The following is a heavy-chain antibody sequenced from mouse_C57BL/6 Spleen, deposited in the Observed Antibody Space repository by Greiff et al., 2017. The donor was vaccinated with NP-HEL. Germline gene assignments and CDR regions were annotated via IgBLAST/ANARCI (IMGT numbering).Heavy chain of an antibody. V-gene: IGHV1-22*01. CDR1: GYTFTDYN. Sequence: EVKLMESGPELVKPGASVKMSCKASGYTFTDYNMHWVKQSHGKSLEWIGYINPNNGGTSYNQKFKGKATLTVNKSSSTAYMELRSLTSEDSAVYYCAREGITTVVATYYYAMDYWGQGTSVTVSS. CDR2: INPNNGGT. J-gene: IGHJ4*01. D-gene: IGHD1-1*01. CDR3: AREGITTVVATYYYAMDY.